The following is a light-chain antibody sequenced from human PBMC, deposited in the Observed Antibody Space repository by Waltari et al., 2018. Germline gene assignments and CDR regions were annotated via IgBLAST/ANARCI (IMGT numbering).Light chain of an antibody. J-gene: IGLJ2*01. CDR3: QTWDTDIHVV. Sequence: QLVLTQSPPASASLGASVKLTCTLSSGHSHSASACHHTQPKKAPRYVMQLNGDGSHTKGDGIPDRFSGSSSWAERFLTISSLQSEDEGDYYCQTWDTDIHVVFGGGTKLIVL. CDR2: LNGDGSH. CDR1: SGHSHSA. V-gene: IGLV4-69*01.